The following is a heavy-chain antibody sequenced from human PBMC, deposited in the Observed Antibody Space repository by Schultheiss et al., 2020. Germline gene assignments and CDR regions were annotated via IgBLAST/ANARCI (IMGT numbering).Heavy chain of an antibody. V-gene: IGHV4-34*01. CDR1: GGSFSGYY. D-gene: IGHD3-10*01. J-gene: IGHJ6*02. CDR2: INHSGST. Sequence: SQTLSLTCAVYGGSFSGYYWSWIRQPPGKGLEWIGEINHSGSTNYNPSLKSRVTISVDTSKNQFSLKLSSVTAADTAVYYCAAAYYYGSGSYAYYYYGMDVWGQGTTVTVS. CDR3: AAAYYYGSGSYAYYYYGMDV.